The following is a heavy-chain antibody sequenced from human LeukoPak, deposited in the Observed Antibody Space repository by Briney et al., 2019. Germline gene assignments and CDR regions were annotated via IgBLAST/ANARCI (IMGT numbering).Heavy chain of an antibody. Sequence: SVKVSCKASGGTFSSYAICWVRQAPGQGVGWMGGIIPIFGTANYAQKFQGRVTITTDESTSTAYMELSSLRSEDTAVYYCARSRWDCSSTSCWVWFDPWGQGTLVTVSS. CDR3: ARSRWDCSSTSCWVWFDP. V-gene: IGHV1-69*05. J-gene: IGHJ5*02. CDR1: GGTFSSYA. CDR2: IIPIFGTA. D-gene: IGHD2-2*01.